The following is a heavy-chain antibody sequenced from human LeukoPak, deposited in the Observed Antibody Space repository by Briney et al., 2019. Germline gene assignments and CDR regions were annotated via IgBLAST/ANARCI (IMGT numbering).Heavy chain of an antibody. CDR1: GYSISSGYY. CDR2: IYHSGST. CDR3: ARAQWLVAFDY. Sequence: PSETLSLTCTVSGYSISSGYYWGWIRQPPGKGLEWIGSIYHSGSTYYNPSLKSRVTISVDTSKNQFSLKLSSVTAADTAVYYCARAQWLVAFDYWGQGTLVTVSS. D-gene: IGHD6-19*01. V-gene: IGHV4-38-2*02. J-gene: IGHJ4*02.